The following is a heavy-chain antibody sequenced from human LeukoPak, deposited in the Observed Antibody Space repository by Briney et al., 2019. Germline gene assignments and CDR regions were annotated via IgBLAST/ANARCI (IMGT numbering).Heavy chain of an antibody. Sequence: ASVKVSCKASGYTFTGYYMHWVRQAPGQGLEWMGWINPNSGGTNYAQKFQDRVTMTRDTSISTAYMELSRLRSDDTAVYYCARDPYYFDSSGYYYLGYFDYWGQGTLVTVSS. CDR2: INPNSGGT. CDR1: GYTFTGYY. D-gene: IGHD3-22*01. CDR3: ARDPYYFDSSGYYYLGYFDY. J-gene: IGHJ4*02. V-gene: IGHV1-2*02.